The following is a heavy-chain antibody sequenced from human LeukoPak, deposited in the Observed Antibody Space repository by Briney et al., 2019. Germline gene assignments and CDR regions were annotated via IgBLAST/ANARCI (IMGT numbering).Heavy chain of an antibody. CDR1: GYTFTSYD. Sequence: ASVKVSCKASGYTFTSYDITWVRQAPGQGLEWMGWINPNSGGTNYAQKFQGRVTMTRNTSISTAYMELSRLRSDDTAVYYCARVSGSDYFDCWGQGNLVTVSS. D-gene: IGHD5-12*01. CDR3: ARVSGSDYFDC. V-gene: IGHV1-2*02. CDR2: INPNSGGT. J-gene: IGHJ4*02.